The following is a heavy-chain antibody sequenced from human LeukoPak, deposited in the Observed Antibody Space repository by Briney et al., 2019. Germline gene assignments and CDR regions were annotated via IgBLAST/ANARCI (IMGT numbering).Heavy chain of an antibody. Sequence: ASVKVSCKASGYTFKNYGISWVRQAPGQGLEWMGWISTYNGDTNYAQKFQGRVTMTTDTSTSTAYMELRSLRSDDTAVYYCARDPSNTSGWYIYFDYWGQGTLVTVSS. CDR2: ISTYNGDT. CDR3: ARDPSNTSGWYIYFDY. CDR1: GYTFKNYG. J-gene: IGHJ4*02. V-gene: IGHV1-18*01. D-gene: IGHD6-19*01.